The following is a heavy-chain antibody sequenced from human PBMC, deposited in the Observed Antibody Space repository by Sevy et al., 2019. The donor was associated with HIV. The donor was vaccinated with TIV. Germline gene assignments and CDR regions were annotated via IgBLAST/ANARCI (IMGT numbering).Heavy chain of an antibody. CDR1: GFTFSSYG. CDR3: AGVPSYYYDSSGYYDGGVY. J-gene: IGHJ4*02. CDR2: IWYDGSNK. V-gene: IGHV3-33*01. D-gene: IGHD3-22*01. Sequence: GGSLRLSYAASGFTFSSYGMHWVRQAPGKGLEWVAVIWYDGSNKYYADSVKGRFTISRDNSKNTLYLQMNSLRAEDMAVYYCAGVPSYYYDSSGYYDGGVYWGQGTLVTVSS.